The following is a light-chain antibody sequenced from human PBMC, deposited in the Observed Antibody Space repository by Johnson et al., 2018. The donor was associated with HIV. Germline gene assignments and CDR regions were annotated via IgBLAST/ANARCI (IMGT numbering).Light chain of an antibody. CDR2: DNN. Sequence: QSVLTQPPSVSAAPGQKVTISCSGSSSNIGNNRVSWYQQLPGTAPKLLIYDNNKRPSGIPDRFSGSKSGTSATLDITGLQTGDEADYYCGTWDSSLSAFYVFGTGTKVTVL. CDR1: SSNIGNNR. J-gene: IGLJ1*01. V-gene: IGLV1-51*01. CDR3: GTWDSSLSAFYV.